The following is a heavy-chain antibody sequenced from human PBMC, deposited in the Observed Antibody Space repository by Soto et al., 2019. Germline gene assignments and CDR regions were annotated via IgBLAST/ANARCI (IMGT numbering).Heavy chain of an antibody. J-gene: IGHJ6*02. Sequence: QITLKESGPTLVNPTQTLTLTCIFSGFSLSTSEVGVAWIRQSPGKALEWLALMYWDGDKRYSPFLKSRLTSTKDTSKSKVVLTMTNMDPVDTGTYYCAHKGGRGAGMDVWGQGTTVTVSS. CDR1: GFSLSTSEVG. CDR2: MYWDGDK. D-gene: IGHD2-15*01. V-gene: IGHV2-5*02. CDR3: AHKGGRGAGMDV.